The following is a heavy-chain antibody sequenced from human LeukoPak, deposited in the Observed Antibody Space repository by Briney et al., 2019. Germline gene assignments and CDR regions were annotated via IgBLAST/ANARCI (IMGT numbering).Heavy chain of an antibody. D-gene: IGHD1-14*01. CDR2: IYYSGST. J-gene: IGHJ4*02. Sequence: SETLSLTCTVSGGSISSYYWSWLRQPPGKGLEWIGYIYYSGSTNYNPSLKSRVTISVDTSKNQFSLKLTSVTAADTAVYYCARVYSRHFDYWGQGTLVTVSS. CDR3: ARVYSRHFDY. CDR1: GGSISSYY. V-gene: IGHV4-59*01.